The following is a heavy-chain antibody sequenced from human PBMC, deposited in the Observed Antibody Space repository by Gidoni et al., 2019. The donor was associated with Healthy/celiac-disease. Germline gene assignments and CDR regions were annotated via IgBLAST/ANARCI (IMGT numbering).Heavy chain of an antibody. V-gene: IGHV3-15*01. D-gene: IGHD3-16*02. J-gene: IGHJ3*02. Sequence: KGLEWVGRIKSKTDGGTTDYAAPVKGRFTISRDDSKNTLYLQMNSLKTEDTAVYYCTTDYDYVWGSYRYDAFDIWGQGTMVTVSS. CDR2: IKSKTDGGTT. CDR3: TTDYDYVWGSYRYDAFDI.